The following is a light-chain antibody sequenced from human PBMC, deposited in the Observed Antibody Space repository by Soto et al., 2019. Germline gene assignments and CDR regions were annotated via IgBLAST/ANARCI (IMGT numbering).Light chain of an antibody. CDR2: GVS. CDR3: QQYNNWPLT. J-gene: IGKJ4*01. Sequence: EIGTTLSLAALSVSPGERATLTCRASQSVSSNLAWYQQKPGQAPRLLIYGVSTRATGIPARFSGSGSGTEFTLTISSLQSEDFAVYYCQQYNNWPLTFGGGTKVDIK. CDR1: QSVSSN. V-gene: IGKV3-15*01.